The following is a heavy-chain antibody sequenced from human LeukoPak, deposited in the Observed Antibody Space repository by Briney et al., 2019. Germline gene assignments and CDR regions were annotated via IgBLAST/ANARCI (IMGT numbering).Heavy chain of an antibody. D-gene: IGHD2-15*01. J-gene: IGHJ4*02. CDR1: GYTFTSYG. CDR2: IIPIFGTA. V-gene: IGHV1-69*13. Sequence: GASVKVSCKASGYTFTSYGISWVRQAPGQGLEWMGWIIPIFGTANYAQKFQGRVTITADESTSTAYMELSSLRSEDTAVYYCARERGYCSGGSCYSLDYWGQGTLVTVSS. CDR3: ARERGYCSGGSCYSLDY.